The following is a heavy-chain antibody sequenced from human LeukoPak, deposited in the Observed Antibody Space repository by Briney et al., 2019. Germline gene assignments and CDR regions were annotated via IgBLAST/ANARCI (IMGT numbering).Heavy chain of an antibody. CDR2: TLEDGRYQ. V-gene: IGHV3-30*19. CDR3: ARVRGGGFRTADS. D-gene: IGHD1-14*01. J-gene: IGHJ4*02. CDR1: AFTFSSYG. Sequence: PGGSLRLSCAASAFTFSSYGMHWVRQAPGKGLDWVAVTLEDGRYQSYSDSVKGRFTISRDNSKNTLFLQMNSLRGEDTAVYYCARVRGGGFRTADSWGQGTLVTVSS.